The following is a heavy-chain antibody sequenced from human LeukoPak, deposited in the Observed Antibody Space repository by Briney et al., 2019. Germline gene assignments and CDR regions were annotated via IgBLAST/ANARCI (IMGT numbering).Heavy chain of an antibody. CDR3: ARGGYYYDSSGYYFDY. CDR1: GFTFRSYS. Sequence: PGGSLRLSCAASGFTFRSYSMNWVRQAPGKGLEWVSYISSGSSTIYYADSVKGRFTISRDNAKNSLYLQMNSLRAEDTAVYYCARGGYYYDSSGYYFDYWGQGTLVTVSS. D-gene: IGHD3-22*01. V-gene: IGHV3-48*01. J-gene: IGHJ4*02. CDR2: ISSGSSTI.